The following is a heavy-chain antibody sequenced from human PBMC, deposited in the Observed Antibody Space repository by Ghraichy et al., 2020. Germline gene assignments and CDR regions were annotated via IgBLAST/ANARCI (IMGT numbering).Heavy chain of an antibody. CDR1: GFTLSFYW. CDR3: ARDNHASLDY. D-gene: IGHD3-16*01. CDR2: ISTDGSII. J-gene: IGHJ4*02. V-gene: IGHV3-74*01. Sequence: GGSLRLSCGASGFTLSFYWMHWVRQAPGKGLVWVARISTDGSIIAYADSVKGRFTISRDNAKDTLYLLMNSLRAEDTAVYYCARDNHASLDYWGQGSLVTVSS.